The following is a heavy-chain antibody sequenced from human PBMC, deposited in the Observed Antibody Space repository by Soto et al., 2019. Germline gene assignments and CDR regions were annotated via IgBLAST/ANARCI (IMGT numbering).Heavy chain of an antibody. J-gene: IGHJ4*02. CDR3: AHRRSMVRGVINCLDFDY. D-gene: IGHD3-10*01. V-gene: IGHV2-5*02. Sequence: QITVKESGPTLVKPTQTLTLTCTFSGFSLTGSGVGVGWIRQPPGKALEWLALIYGDDDKRYSPSLNNRLTITKDTSKNQVALTMSNADPVDTATYYCAHRRSMVRGVINCLDFDYWGQGSLVTVSS. CDR2: IYGDDDK. CDR1: GFSLTGSGVG.